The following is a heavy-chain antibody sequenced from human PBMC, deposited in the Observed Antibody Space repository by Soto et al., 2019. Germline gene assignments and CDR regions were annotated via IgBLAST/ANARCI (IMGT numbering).Heavy chain of an antibody. V-gene: IGHV1-18*01. Sequence: QVQLVQSGAEVKKPGASVKVSCKASGYTFTSYGISWVRQAPGQGLEWRGWISAYNGNPNYAQKLKGRGTITTDTSTSTAYMELRSLRSDDTAVYYCARDRGVGGTYYYYYGMDVWGQGTTVTVSS. CDR3: ARDRGVGGTYYYYYGMDV. CDR2: ISAYNGNP. CDR1: GYTFTSYG. D-gene: IGHD1-1*01. J-gene: IGHJ6*02.